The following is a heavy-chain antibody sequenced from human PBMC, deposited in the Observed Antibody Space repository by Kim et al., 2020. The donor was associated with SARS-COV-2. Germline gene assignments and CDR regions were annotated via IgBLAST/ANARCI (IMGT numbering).Heavy chain of an antibody. CDR3: ARGLQYSFDF. D-gene: IGHD4-4*01. CDR1: GFTFRSYS. V-gene: IGHV3-48*02. Sequence: GGSLRLSCVASGFTFRSYSMNWVRQAPGKGLEWVSYIRSGSGAIFYADSVRGRFVISRDDAKNSLYLQMNSLRDEYTAVYYCARGLQYSFDFWGQGILVSVSS. CDR2: IRSGSGAI. J-gene: IGHJ4*02.